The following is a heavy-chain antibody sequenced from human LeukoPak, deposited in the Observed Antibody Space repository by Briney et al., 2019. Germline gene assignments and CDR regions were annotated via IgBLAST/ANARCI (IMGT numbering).Heavy chain of an antibody. Sequence: SVKVSCKASGYTFTSYGISWVRQAPGQGLEWMGGIIPIFGTANYAQKFQGRVTITADESTSTAYMELSSLRSEDTAVYYCARAYCSGGSCYVYYFDYWGQGTLVTVSS. V-gene: IGHV1-69*13. D-gene: IGHD2-15*01. J-gene: IGHJ4*02. CDR3: ARAYCSGGSCYVYYFDY. CDR2: IIPIFGTA. CDR1: GYTFTSYG.